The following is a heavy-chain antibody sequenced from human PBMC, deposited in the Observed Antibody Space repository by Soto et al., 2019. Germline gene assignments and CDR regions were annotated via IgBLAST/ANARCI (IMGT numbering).Heavy chain of an antibody. V-gene: IGHV3-30*03. CDR1: GFTFSSYG. CDR2: ISYDGSNR. J-gene: IGHJ4*02. Sequence: PGGSLRLSCAASGFTFSSYGMHRVRQAPGKGLEWVAVISYDGSNRYYADSVKGRFTISRDNSKNTLYLQMNSLRAEDTAVYYCARDAQYYYDSSGHIDYWGQGTLVTVSS. D-gene: IGHD3-22*01. CDR3: ARDAQYYYDSSGHIDY.